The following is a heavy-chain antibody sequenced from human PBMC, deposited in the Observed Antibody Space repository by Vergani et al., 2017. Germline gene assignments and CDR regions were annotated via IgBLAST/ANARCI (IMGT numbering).Heavy chain of an antibody. CDR1: GYIFSNFW. CDR3: ASGGHGSENGGALQL. D-gene: IGHD3-10*01. J-gene: IGHJ3*01. V-gene: IGHV5-51*01. Sequence: EKQLVQSGSETKKPGESLKIPCPAFGYIFSNFWIGWVRQRPGRGLEWMGLIYPGDSEVKSNPTFRGQVIFSVDTSVNTAYLKWRSLQASDTATYFCASGGHGSENGGALQLWGQGTNITVSS. CDR2: IYPGDSEV.